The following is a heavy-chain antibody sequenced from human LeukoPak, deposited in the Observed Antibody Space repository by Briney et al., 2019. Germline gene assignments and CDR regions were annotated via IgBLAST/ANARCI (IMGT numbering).Heavy chain of an antibody. Sequence: GGSLRLSCAASGFTFSEYYITWIRQAPGKGLEWVSYISSGATNTYYADSVKGRFTISRDNAKNSVYLQMNSLSVEDTAVYHCSRDRYNMDVWGKGTTVTVSS. CDR3: SRDRYNMDV. J-gene: IGHJ6*03. V-gene: IGHV3-11*01. CDR2: ISSGATNT. CDR1: GFTFSEYY.